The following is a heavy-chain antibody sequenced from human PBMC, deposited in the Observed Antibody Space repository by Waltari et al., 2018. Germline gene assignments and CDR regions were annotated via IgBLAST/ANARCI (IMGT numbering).Heavy chain of an antibody. CDR1: GGSLRSHY. CDR2: IYYSGST. J-gene: IGHJ4*02. V-gene: IGHV4-59*11. CDR3: ARERYSRVFDY. Sequence: QVPLQASGPGLVKPSETLSLTCTVPGGSLRSHYWSWIRQPPGKGLEWIGYIYYSGSTNYNPSLKSRVTISVDTSKNQFSLKLSSVTAADTAVYYCARERYSRVFDYWGQGTLVTVSS. D-gene: IGHD1-1*01.